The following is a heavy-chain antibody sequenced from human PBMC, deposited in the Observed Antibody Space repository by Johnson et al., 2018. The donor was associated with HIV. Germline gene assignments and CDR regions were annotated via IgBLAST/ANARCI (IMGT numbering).Heavy chain of an antibody. V-gene: IGHV3-53*01. D-gene: IGHD3-9*01. J-gene: IGHJ3*02. CDR3: ARGKTGYDAFDI. Sequence: VQLVESGGGVVQPGGSLRLSCAASGFTVRSNYMSWVRQAPGKGLEWVSVIYSDGNTYYADSVKGRFTISSDNSKTTLYLQMNSLRAEDTAVYYCARGKTGYDAFDIWGQGTMVTVSS. CDR2: IYSDGNT. CDR1: GFTVRSNY.